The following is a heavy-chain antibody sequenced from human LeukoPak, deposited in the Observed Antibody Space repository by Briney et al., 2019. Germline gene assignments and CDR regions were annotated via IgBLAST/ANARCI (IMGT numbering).Heavy chain of an antibody. CDR1: GFTFSSYA. V-gene: IGHV3-7*01. Sequence: QAGGSLRLSCAASGFTFSSYAMSWVRQAPGKGLEWVANIKQDGSEKYYVDSVKGRFTISRDNAKNSLYLQMNSLRAEDTAVYYCARDIRLVGLAYYYYYMDVWGKGTTVTVSS. CDR2: IKQDGSEK. D-gene: IGHD6-19*01. J-gene: IGHJ6*03. CDR3: ARDIRLVGLAYYYYYMDV.